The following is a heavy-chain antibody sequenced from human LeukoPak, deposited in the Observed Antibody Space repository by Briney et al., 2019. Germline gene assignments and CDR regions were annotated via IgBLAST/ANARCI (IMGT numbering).Heavy chain of an antibody. Sequence: PSETLSLTCTVSGDSISNGYYWGWIRQAPGKGLEWIGSIYHTGSTYYNPSLKSRVIISVDTSKNQFSLKLSSVTAADTAVYYCARGRSGYGGNSGIASCDYCGQGTLVTVSS. D-gene: IGHD4-23*01. CDR2: IYHTGST. CDR3: ARGRSGYGGNSGIASCDY. V-gene: IGHV4-38-2*02. J-gene: IGHJ4*02. CDR1: GDSISNGYY.